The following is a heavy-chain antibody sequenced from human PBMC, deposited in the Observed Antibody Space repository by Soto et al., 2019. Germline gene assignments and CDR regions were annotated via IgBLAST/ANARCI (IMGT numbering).Heavy chain of an antibody. J-gene: IGHJ6*02. D-gene: IGHD3-3*01. CDR3: AKISDFWGGYEYEYGMDV. V-gene: IGHV3-23*01. CDR1: GFTFSSYS. Sequence: GGSLILSCAASGFTFSSYSMSWVRQAPGKGLEWVSAISGDGGSAFYADSLRGRFTISRDNSKNTLYLQMNSLRAEDTAVYYCAKISDFWGGYEYEYGMDVWGQGTTVTVSS. CDR2: ISGDGGSA.